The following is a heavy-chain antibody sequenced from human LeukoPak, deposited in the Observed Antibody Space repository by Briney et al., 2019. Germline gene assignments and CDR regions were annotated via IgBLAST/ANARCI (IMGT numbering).Heavy chain of an antibody. V-gene: IGHV3-30-3*02. CDR1: GFTFSNRA. CDR3: ANDAARQQLSNLFYGMDV. J-gene: IGHJ6*02. D-gene: IGHD6-13*01. CDR2: ISYDGRNK. Sequence: PGQSLRLSCAASGFTFSNRAMHWVRQAPGKGLEWVAFISYDGRNKYYADSVKGRFTISRDNSKNTLYLQMNSLRAEDTAVYFCANDAARQQLSNLFYGMDVWGQGTTVTVSS.